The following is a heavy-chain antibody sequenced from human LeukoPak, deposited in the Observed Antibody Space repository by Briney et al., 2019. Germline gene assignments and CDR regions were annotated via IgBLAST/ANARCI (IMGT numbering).Heavy chain of an antibody. J-gene: IGHJ4*02. Sequence: SETLSLTCTVSGGSITSYYWSWIRQPPGKGLEWIGYIYYSGSTNYNPSLKSRVTISVDTSKNHFSLEVSSVTAADTAVYYCAAEDIVATRFDYWGQGTLVTVSS. CDR3: AAEDIVATRFDY. D-gene: IGHD5-12*01. CDR1: GGSITSYY. V-gene: IGHV4-59*01. CDR2: IYYSGST.